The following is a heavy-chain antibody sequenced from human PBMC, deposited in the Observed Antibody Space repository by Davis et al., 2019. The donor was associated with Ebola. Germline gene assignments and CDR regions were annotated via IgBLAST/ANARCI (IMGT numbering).Heavy chain of an antibody. V-gene: IGHV1-18*01. CDR1: GYTFTSYG. CDR2: ISAYNGNT. CDR3: AKDMAYCGGDCPEYYYYYGMDV. J-gene: IGHJ6*02. D-gene: IGHD2-21*02. Sequence: AASVKVSCKASGYTFTSYGISWVRQAPGQGLEWMGWISAYNGNTNYAQKLQGRVTMTTDTSTSTAYMELRSLRSDDTAVYYCAKDMAYCGGDCPEYYYYYGMDVWGQGTTVTVSS.